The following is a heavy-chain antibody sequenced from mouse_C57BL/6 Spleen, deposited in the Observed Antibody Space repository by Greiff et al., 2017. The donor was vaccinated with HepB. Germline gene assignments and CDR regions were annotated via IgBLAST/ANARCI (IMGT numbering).Heavy chain of an antibody. D-gene: IGHD1-1*01. CDR3: TTITTVVARGFY. J-gene: IGHJ3*01. V-gene: IGHV14-1*01. Sequence: EVQLQESGAELVRPGASVKLSCTASGFNIKDYYMHWVKQRPEQGLEWIGRIDPEDGDTEYAPKFQGKATMTADISSNTAYLQLSSLTSEDTAVYYCTTITTVVARGFYWGQGTLVTVSA. CDR2: IDPEDGDT. CDR1: GFNIKDYY.